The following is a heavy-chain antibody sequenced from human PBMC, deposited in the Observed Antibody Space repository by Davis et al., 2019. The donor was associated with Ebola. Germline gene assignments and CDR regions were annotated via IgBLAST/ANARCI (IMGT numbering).Heavy chain of an antibody. D-gene: IGHD3-10*01. CDR3: VKDNEDPITLVRGVDYGMDV. CDR2: IIPILGAT. Sequence: SVKVSCKTFGYTFSSYGISWVRQAPGQGLEWMGGIIPILGATNYAQSFQGRVTITADESTSTAYMDLSSLRPEDTAVYYCVKDNEDPITLVRGVDYGMDVWGQGTTVTVSS. CDR1: GYTFSSYG. J-gene: IGHJ6*02. V-gene: IGHV1-69*13.